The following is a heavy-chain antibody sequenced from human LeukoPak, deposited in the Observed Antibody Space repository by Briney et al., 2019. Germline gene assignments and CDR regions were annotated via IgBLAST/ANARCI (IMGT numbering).Heavy chain of an antibody. V-gene: IGHV3-23*01. CDR3: AKDPYSSGPYNWFDP. J-gene: IGHJ5*02. Sequence: GGTLRLSCAASGFTFSSYGMSWVRQAPGKGLEWVSAISGSGDSTYYADSVKGLFTISRDNSKNTLYLQMNRLRAEDTAVYYCAKDPYSSGPYNWFDPWGQGTLVTVSS. CDR2: ISGSGDST. D-gene: IGHD6-19*01. CDR1: GFTFSSYG.